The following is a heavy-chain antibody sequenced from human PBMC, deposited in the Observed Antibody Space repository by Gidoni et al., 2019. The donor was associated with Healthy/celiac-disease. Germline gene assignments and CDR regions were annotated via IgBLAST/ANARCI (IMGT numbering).Heavy chain of an antibody. CDR2: IYYSGST. CDR1: GGSISSSY. D-gene: IGHD5-18*01. Sequence: QVQLQESGPGLVKPSETLSLTCTVSGGSISSSYWSWIRQPPGKGLEWIGYIYYSGSTNDNPSLKSRVTISVDTSKNQFSLKLSSVTAADTAVYYCAREADTAMVLDYWGQGTLVTVSS. J-gene: IGHJ4*02. CDR3: AREADTAMVLDY. V-gene: IGHV4-59*01.